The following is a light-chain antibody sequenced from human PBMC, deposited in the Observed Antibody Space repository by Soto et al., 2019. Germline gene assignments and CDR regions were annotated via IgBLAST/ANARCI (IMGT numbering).Light chain of an antibody. Sequence: EIEMTQSPATLSVSPGERATLSCRASQSVSSNLAWYQQKPGQAPRLFVYGASTSATGIPARFSGSGSGTEFTLTISSLQSEDFAVYYCQQYNTWPPLTFGGGTKVEIK. CDR2: GAS. CDR3: QQYNTWPPLT. CDR1: QSVSSN. V-gene: IGKV3-15*01. J-gene: IGKJ4*01.